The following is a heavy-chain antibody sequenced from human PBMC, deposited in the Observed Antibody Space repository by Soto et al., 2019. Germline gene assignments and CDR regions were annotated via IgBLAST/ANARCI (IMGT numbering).Heavy chain of an antibody. CDR1: GYTFTSYY. D-gene: IGHD2-15*01. CDR2: INPSGGST. V-gene: IGHV1-46*01. Sequence: ASVKVSCKVSGYTFTSYYMHWVRQAPGQGLEWMRIINPSGGSTSYAQKFQGRVTMTRDTSTSTVYMELSSLRSEDTAVYYCARDARVVAATRWNWFDPWGQGTLVTVSS. CDR3: ARDARVVAATRWNWFDP. J-gene: IGHJ5*02.